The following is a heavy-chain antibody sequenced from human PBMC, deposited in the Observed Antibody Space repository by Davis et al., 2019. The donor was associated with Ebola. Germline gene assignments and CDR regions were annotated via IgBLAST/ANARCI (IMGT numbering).Heavy chain of an antibody. Sequence: GGSLRLSCAASGVTVRSNYMSWVRQAPGKGLEWVSVIYDHSTAYADSVRGRFIISRDKSNNTLYLEMNSLRVDDTAVYYCATTQWLREFDNWGQGTLVTVSS. CDR1: GVTVRSNY. D-gene: IGHD6-19*01. CDR2: IYDHST. J-gene: IGHJ4*02. CDR3: ATTQWLREFDN. V-gene: IGHV3-53*05.